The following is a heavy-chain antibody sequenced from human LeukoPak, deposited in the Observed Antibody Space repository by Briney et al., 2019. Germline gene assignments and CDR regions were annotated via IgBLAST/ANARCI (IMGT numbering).Heavy chain of an antibody. CDR1: ESIFKTYA. Sequence: ASVKVSCKASESIFKTYAVHWVRQAPGQGLEWMGWISAYNGNTNYAQKLQGRVTMATDTSTGTAYMELRSLRSDDTAVYYCARDHNTDYGDYAYDYWGQGTLVTVSS. CDR2: ISAYNGNT. CDR3: ARDHNTDYGDYAYDY. V-gene: IGHV1-18*04. J-gene: IGHJ4*02. D-gene: IGHD4-17*01.